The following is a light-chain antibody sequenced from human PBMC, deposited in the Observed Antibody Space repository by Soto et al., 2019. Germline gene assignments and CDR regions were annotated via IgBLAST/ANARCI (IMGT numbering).Light chain of an antibody. Sequence: EIVLTQSPGTLSLSPGERATLSCRASQSIYINYLAWYQRKPGQAPRLLISGASTRATGIPDRFSGRWARTDFTLTISRLDPEDFAVYFCQQYGSSPYTFGQGTKVDIK. J-gene: IGKJ2*01. CDR3: QQYGSSPYT. CDR2: GAS. CDR1: QSIYINY. V-gene: IGKV3-20*01.